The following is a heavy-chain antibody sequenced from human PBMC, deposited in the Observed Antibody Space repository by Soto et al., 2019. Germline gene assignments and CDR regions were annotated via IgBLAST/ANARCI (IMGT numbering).Heavy chain of an antibody. CDR1: GGSLRGYS. J-gene: IGHJ4*02. V-gene: IGHV4-59*01. Sequence: SETLSLTCTVSGGSLRGYSWSWIRQSPGKGLEWIGYVYSGGGTNYSPSFMGRVTISVDTTDNQFSLKLNSVTAADTAVYYCATMGTTTGSHYFYYWGQGNLVTVSS. D-gene: IGHD1-26*01. CDR2: VYSGGGT. CDR3: ATMGTTTGSHYFYY.